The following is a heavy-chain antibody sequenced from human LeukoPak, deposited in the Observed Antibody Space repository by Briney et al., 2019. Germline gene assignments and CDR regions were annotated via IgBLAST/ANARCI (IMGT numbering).Heavy chain of an antibody. J-gene: IGHJ4*02. D-gene: IGHD6-13*01. CDR2: ISTSSSYI. V-gene: IGHV3-21*01. Sequence: GGSLRLSCAASGFTFSRNSMNWVRQAPGKGLEWVSSISTSSSYIYYADSVKGRSTISRDNAKKSMYLQMNGLRAEDTAVYFCARGAEGIAAADSNFDYWGQGTLVTVSS. CDR3: ARGAEGIAAADSNFDY. CDR1: GFTFSRNS.